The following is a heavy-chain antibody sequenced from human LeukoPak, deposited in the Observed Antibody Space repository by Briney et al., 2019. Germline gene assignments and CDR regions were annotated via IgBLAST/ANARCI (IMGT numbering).Heavy chain of an antibody. CDR2: VSYTGRT. CDR1: GGSHSGHY. J-gene: IGHJ3*01. CDR3: ARLLDNDISGDPDTFDV. D-gene: IGHD3-22*01. Sequence: SETLSLTCTVSGGSHSGHYWSWIRQPPGKRLEWIGYVSYTGRTKYNPSLQSRVTISIDTSKSQFSLKLTSVTSADTAVYSCARLLDNDISGDPDTFDVWGQGTTVIVSS. V-gene: IGHV4-59*11.